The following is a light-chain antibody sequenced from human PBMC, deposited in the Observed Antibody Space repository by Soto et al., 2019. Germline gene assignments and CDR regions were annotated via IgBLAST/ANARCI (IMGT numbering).Light chain of an antibody. V-gene: IGKV3-11*01. CDR3: QQRSNWPPWT. Sequence: EIVLTQPPATLSLSPGEIATLSCRARQSVSSYVAWYQQKPGQAPGLLIYDASNRATGIPARFSGSGSGTDFNLTISSLEPEDCAVYYCQQRSNWPPWTFGQGTKVEIK. CDR1: QSVSSY. J-gene: IGKJ1*01. CDR2: DAS.